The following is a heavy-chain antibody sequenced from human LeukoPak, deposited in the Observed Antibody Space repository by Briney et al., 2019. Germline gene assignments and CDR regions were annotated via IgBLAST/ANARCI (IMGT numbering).Heavy chain of an antibody. CDR2: ISAYNGHT. Sequence: GASVKVSCKASGYTFTNYGISWVRQAPGQGLEWMGWISAYNGHTKYAQKVQGRVTMTRDTSTSTAYMELRSLRSDDTAVYYCARGHHMTVGYFDYWGQGTLVTVSS. D-gene: IGHD2-21*02. V-gene: IGHV1-18*01. CDR3: ARGHHMTVGYFDY. CDR1: GYTFTNYG. J-gene: IGHJ4*02.